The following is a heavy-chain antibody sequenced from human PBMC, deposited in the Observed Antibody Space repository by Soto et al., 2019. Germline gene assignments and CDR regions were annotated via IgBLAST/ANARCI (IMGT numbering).Heavy chain of an antibody. Sequence: PSETLSLTCTVSGGSISSYYWSWIRQPPGKGLEWIGYIYYSGSTNYNPSLKSRVTISVDTSKNQFSLKLSSVTAADTAVYYCARQVNRYNMVRGALDYWGQGTLVTVSS. CDR1: GGSISSYY. J-gene: IGHJ4*02. V-gene: IGHV4-59*08. D-gene: IGHD3-10*01. CDR3: ARQVNRYNMVRGALDY. CDR2: IYYSGST.